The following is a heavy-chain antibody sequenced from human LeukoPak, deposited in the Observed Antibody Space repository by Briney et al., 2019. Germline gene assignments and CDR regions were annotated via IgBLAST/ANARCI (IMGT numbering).Heavy chain of an antibody. Sequence: PSETLSLTCAVSGGSISGYYWSWIRQPPGKRLEWMGYIYYTGSTRYNPSLKSRVTMSVDTSKNQFSLNLSYVTAADTAVYYCAREILTGYPPDAFDMWGQGTMVIVSS. J-gene: IGHJ3*02. CDR3: AREILTGYPPDAFDM. V-gene: IGHV4-59*01. CDR2: IYYTGST. D-gene: IGHD3-9*01. CDR1: GGSISGYY.